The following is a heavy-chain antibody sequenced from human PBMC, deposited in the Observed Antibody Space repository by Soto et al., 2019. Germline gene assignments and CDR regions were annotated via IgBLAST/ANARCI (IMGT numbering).Heavy chain of an antibody. CDR2: IDPSDSYT. CDR1: GYMFTSYW. Sequence: PGESLKISCKGSGYMFTSYWISWVRQMPGKGLEWMGRIDPSDSYTNYSPSFQGHVTISADKSITTAYLQWSSLKASDTAMYYCARHDKVEVTAATFSFFYWGQGTLVTVSS. V-gene: IGHV5-10-1*01. D-gene: IGHD2-2*01. J-gene: IGHJ4*02. CDR3: ARHDKVEVTAATFSFFY.